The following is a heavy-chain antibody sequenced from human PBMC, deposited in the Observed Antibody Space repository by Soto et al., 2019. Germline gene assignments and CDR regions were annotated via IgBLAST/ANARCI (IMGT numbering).Heavy chain of an antibody. CDR1: GFTFSNHA. Sequence: QVQLVESGGCVVQPGRSLRLSCAASGFTFSNHAMHWGRQAPGKGLEWVTVISYDGGNQYYADSVKGRFTISRDNSKNTLYLQVNSLRAEDTAVYYCASGAVGASGWYASYFDLWGRGTLVTVSS. CDR2: ISYDGGNQ. D-gene: IGHD6-19*01. CDR3: ASGAVGASGWYASYFDL. J-gene: IGHJ2*01. V-gene: IGHV3-30-3*01.